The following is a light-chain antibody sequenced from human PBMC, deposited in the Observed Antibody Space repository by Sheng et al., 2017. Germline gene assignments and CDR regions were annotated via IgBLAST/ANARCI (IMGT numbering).Light chain of an antibody. CDR1: QSVLYSSNNKNY. CDR2: WAS. V-gene: IGKV4-1*01. Sequence: DIVMTQSPDSLAVSLGERATINCKSSQSVLYSSNNKNYLAWYQQKPGQPPRLLIYWASTRESGVPDRFSGSGSGTDFTLTISSLQAEDVAVYYCQQYYSTPHTFGQGPSWRS. CDR3: QQYYSTPHT. J-gene: IGKJ2*01.